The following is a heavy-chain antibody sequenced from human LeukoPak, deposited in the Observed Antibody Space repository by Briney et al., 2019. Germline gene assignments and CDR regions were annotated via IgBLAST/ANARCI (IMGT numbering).Heavy chain of an antibody. J-gene: IGHJ5*02. V-gene: IGHV1-8*01. CDR1: GYTFTSYD. Sequence: ASVTVSCTASGYTFTSYDINWVRQATGQGLEWMGWMNPNSGNTGYAQKFQGRVTMTWDTSTSTAHMELSSLRSDDTAVYYCARNADPWGQGTLVTVSS. CDR3: ARNADP. CDR2: MNPNSGNT.